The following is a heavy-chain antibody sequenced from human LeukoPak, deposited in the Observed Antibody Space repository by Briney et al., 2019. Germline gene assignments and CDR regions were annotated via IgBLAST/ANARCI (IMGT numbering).Heavy chain of an antibody. V-gene: IGHV4-61*01. CDR2: IYYSGST. D-gene: IGHD1-26*01. Sequence: PSETLSLTCTVSGGSVSSGSYYWSWIRQPPGKGLEWIGYIYYSGSTKYNPSPKSRVTISIDTSKNQFSLKLSSVTAADTAMYYCAGGVGGSYSMDVWGQGTTVTVSS. J-gene: IGHJ6*03. CDR1: GGSVSSGSYY. CDR3: AGGVGGSYSMDV.